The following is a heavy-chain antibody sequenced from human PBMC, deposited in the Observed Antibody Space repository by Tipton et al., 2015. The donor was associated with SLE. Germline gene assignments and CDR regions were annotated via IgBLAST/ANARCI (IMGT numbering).Heavy chain of an antibody. J-gene: IGHJ3*02. CDR1: GVSIRSKTYY. CDR3: ASLSAEGDAFDI. CDR2: LYYSGTT. V-gene: IGHV4-39*01. Sequence: LRLSCTVSGVSIRSKTYYWGWIRQPPGKGLEWIGSLYYSGTTYYNPSLESRVTMSLETSKSQFSLRLTSVTAADTAVYYCASLSAEGDAFDIWGQGTMVTVSS. D-gene: IGHD1-26*01.